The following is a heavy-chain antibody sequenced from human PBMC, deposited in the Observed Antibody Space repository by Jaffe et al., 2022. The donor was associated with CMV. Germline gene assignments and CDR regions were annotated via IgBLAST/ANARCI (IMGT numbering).Heavy chain of an antibody. CDR3: ARGATVVIYWLHAFDI. Sequence: QVQLQQWGAGLLKPSETLSLTCAVYGGSFSGYYWSWIRQPPGKGLEWIGEINHSGSTNYNPSLKSRVTISVDTSKNQFSLKLSSVTAADTAVYYCARGATVVIYWLHAFDIWGQGTMVTVSS. V-gene: IGHV4-34*01. CDR2: INHSGST. D-gene: IGHD4-17*01. J-gene: IGHJ3*02. CDR1: GGSFSGYY.